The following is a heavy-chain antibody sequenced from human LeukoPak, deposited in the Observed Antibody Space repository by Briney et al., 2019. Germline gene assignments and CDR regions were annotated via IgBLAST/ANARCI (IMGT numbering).Heavy chain of an antibody. D-gene: IGHD1-26*01. CDR3: ARGSEWELTGFDY. J-gene: IGHJ4*02. Sequence: RPGGSLRLSCAASGFTFDDYGMNWVRQAPGKGLEWVSGINWNGGGTGYADSVKGRFTISRDNAKNSLYLQMNSLRAEDTALYYCARGSEWELTGFDYWGQGTLVTVSS. CDR2: INWNGGGT. V-gene: IGHV3-20*04. CDR1: GFTFDDYG.